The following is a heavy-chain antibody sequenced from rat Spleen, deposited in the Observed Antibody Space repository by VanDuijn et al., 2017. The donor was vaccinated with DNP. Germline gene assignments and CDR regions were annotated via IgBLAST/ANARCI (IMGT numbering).Heavy chain of an antibody. D-gene: IGHD4-3*01. CDR3: ATEFGLFDY. CDR2: ISTSGGST. J-gene: IGHJ2*01. V-gene: IGHV5-25*01. Sequence: EVQLVESGGGLVQPGRSMKLSCAASGFTFSNSAMAWVRQAPTTGLEWVASISTSGGSTYYRDSVKGRFTISRDKAKSTLYLQMDSLRSEDTATYYCATEFGLFDYWGQGVMVTVSS. CDR1: GFTFSNSA.